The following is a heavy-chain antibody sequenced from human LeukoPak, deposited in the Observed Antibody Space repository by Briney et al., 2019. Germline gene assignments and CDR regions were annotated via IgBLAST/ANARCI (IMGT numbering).Heavy chain of an antibody. CDR2: MYHSGST. D-gene: IGHD5/OR15-5a*01. Sequence: SQTLSLTCTVSGYSISSGYFWGWIRQPPEKGLEWIGSMYHSGSTYYNPSLKSRVTISVDTSKNQFSLKLSSVTAADTAVYYCARAVSLSYFDYWGQGTLVTVSS. CDR1: GYSISSGYF. J-gene: IGHJ4*02. V-gene: IGHV4-38-2*02. CDR3: ARAVSLSYFDY.